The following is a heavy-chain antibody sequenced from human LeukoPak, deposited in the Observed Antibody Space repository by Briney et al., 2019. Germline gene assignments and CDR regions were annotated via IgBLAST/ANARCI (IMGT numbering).Heavy chain of an antibody. D-gene: IGHD6-13*01. Sequence: PSETLSLTCTVSGGSISSYYWSWIRQPPGKGLEWIGYIYYSGSTNYNPSLKSRVTISVDTSKNQFSLKLSSVTAADTAVYYCARGAYTSSGWYDGYYYMDVWGKGTTVTVSS. CDR1: GGSISSYY. CDR2: IYYSGST. J-gene: IGHJ6*03. V-gene: IGHV4-59*01. CDR3: ARGAYTSSGWYDGYYYMDV.